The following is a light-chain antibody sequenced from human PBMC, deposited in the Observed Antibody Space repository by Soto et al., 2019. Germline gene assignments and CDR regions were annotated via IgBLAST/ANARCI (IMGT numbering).Light chain of an antibody. J-gene: IGKJ4*01. CDR1: QSISSW. CDR2: DTF. Sequence: DIQMTQSPSSLSASVGDRVSITCRASQSISSWLAWYQQKPGKAPKLLMLDTFSLESGVPSRFSGSRSGTEFTLTIGSLQPDDYATYYCQQYNSYSPLTFGGGTKVDIK. CDR3: QQYNSYSPLT. V-gene: IGKV1-5*01.